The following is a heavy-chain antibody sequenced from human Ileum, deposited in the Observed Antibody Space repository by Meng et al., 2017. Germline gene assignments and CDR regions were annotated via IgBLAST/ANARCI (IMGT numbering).Heavy chain of an antibody. D-gene: IGHD2-2*01. Sequence: QMQLQAPRPGLVKRSETLSLTCQVSGGSISNYYWSWIRQPSVKGLEWIGRIYASVSTNYNPSPKTRITMSVDTSKSQFSLKLTSITAADTAVYYCVRDGSSSSGGTLWGRGTLVTGSS. CDR3: VRDGSSSSGGTL. CDR2: IYASVST. CDR1: GGSISNYY. J-gene: IGHJ2*01. V-gene: IGHV4-4*07.